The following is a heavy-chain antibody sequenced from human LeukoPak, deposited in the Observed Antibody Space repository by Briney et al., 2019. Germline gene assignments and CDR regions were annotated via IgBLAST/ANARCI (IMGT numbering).Heavy chain of an antibody. J-gene: IGHJ6*02. CDR1: GFSLSTSGMC. CDR3: ARISWGPRGDYYGMDV. CDR2: IDWDDDK. V-gene: IGHV2-70*11. Sequence: SGPALVKPTQTLTLTCTFSGFSLSTSGMCVSWIRQPPGKALEWLARIDWDDDKYYSTSLKTRLTISKDTSKNQVVLTMTNMDPVDTATYYCARISWGPRGDYYGMDVWGQGTTVTVSS. D-gene: IGHD3-16*01.